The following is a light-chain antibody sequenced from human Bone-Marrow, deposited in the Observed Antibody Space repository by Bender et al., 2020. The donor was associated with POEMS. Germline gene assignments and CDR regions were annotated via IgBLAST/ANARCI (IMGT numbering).Light chain of an antibody. J-gene: IGLJ2*01. CDR2: EDN. V-gene: IGLV3-10*01. CDR1: ALSKKY. Sequence: ELTQPPSVSVSPGQTARITCPGDALSKKYAFWYQQKSGQAPILVIYEDNKRPIGIPERFSASRSGAMATLIISGAQVEDEADYYCCSTDISGRQVVFGGGTKLTVL. CDR3: CSTDISGRQVV.